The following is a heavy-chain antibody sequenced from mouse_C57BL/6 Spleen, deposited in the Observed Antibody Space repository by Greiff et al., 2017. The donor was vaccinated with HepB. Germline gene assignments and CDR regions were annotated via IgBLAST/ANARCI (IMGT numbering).Heavy chain of an antibody. V-gene: IGHV1-42*01. Sequence: VQLQQSGPELVKPGASVKISCKASGYSFTGYYMNWVKQSPEKSLEWIGEINPSTGGTTYNQKFKAKATLTVDKSSSTAYMQLKSLTSEDSAVYYCARSLLHYYGSSYDYAMDYWGQGTSVTVSS. CDR2: INPSTGGT. J-gene: IGHJ4*01. D-gene: IGHD1-1*01. CDR3: ARSLLHYYGSSYDYAMDY. CDR1: GYSFTGYY.